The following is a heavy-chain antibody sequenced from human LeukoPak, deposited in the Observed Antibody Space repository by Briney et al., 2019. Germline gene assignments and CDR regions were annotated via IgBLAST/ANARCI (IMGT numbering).Heavy chain of an antibody. Sequence: PGRSLRLSCAASGFTFSSYSMNWVRQAPGKGLEWVSSISSSSSYIYYADSVKGRFTISRDNAKNSLYLQMNSLRAEDTAVYYCARVAGNIVADPADVWGQGTTVTVSS. D-gene: IGHD5-12*01. V-gene: IGHV3-21*01. CDR2: ISSSSSYI. J-gene: IGHJ6*02. CDR3: ARVAGNIVADPADV. CDR1: GFTFSSYS.